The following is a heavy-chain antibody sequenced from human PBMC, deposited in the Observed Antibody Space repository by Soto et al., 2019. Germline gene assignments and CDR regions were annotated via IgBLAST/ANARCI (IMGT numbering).Heavy chain of an antibody. CDR3: ARGSYYDSSGYYYFTPFDY. CDR1: GGTFSSYA. D-gene: IGHD3-22*01. V-gene: IGHV1-69*01. Sequence: QVQLVQSGAEVKKPGSSVKVSCKASGGTFSSYAISWVRQAPGQGLEWMGGIIPIFGTANYAQKFQGRVTITGDESTSTAYMELSSLKSEDTAVYYCARGSYYDSSGYYYFTPFDYWGQGTLVTVSS. J-gene: IGHJ4*02. CDR2: IIPIFGTA.